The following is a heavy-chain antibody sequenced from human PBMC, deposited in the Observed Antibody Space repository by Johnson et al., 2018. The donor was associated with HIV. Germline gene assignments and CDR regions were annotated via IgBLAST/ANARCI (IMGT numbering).Heavy chain of an antibody. CDR1: GFTFSSYA. CDR2: ISYDGSNK. J-gene: IGHJ3*02. Sequence: QVQLVESGGGVVQPGGSLRLSCAASGFTFSSYAMHWVRQAPGKGLEWVAVISYDGSNKYYADSVKGRFTISRDNSKNTLYLQLNSLRAEDTAVYYCARDGRQLATRGSFDIWGQGTVVTVSS. V-gene: IGHV3-30*14. CDR3: ARDGRQLATRGSFDI. D-gene: IGHD5-24*01.